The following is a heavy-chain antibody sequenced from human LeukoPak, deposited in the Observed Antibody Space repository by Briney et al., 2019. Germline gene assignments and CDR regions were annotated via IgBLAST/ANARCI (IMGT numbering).Heavy chain of an antibody. Sequence: PSETLSLTCAVYGGSFSGYYWSWIRQPPGKVLEWIGEINHSGSTNYNPSLKSRVTISVDTSKNQFSLKLSSVTAADTAVYYCARGGPDIVVVPAALYYYYMDVWGKGTTVTVSS. CDR1: GGSFSGYY. D-gene: IGHD2-2*01. V-gene: IGHV4-34*01. CDR3: ARGGPDIVVVPAALYYYYMDV. CDR2: INHSGST. J-gene: IGHJ6*03.